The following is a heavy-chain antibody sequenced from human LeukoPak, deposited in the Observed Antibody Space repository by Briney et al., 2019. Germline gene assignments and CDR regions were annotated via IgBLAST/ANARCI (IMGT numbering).Heavy chain of an antibody. J-gene: IGHJ4*02. CDR1: GGSISSGGYY. V-gene: IGHV4-31*03. CDR2: IYYSGST. Sequence: SETLSLTCTVSGGSISSGGYYWTWIRQHPGKGLEWIGYIYYSGSTYSNPSLKSRVTISVDTSNNQFSLKLRSVAAAETAVYYWARVGDGCLEEWGQGTLVTVSS. D-gene: IGHD5-24*01. CDR3: ARVGDGCLEE.